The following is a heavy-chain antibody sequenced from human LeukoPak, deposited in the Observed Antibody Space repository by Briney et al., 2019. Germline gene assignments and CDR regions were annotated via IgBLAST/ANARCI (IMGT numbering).Heavy chain of an antibody. D-gene: IGHD3-16*02. J-gene: IGHJ4*02. CDR3: AKSLGVGGYTRYKGFDQ. CDR2: ISGSDGSS. V-gene: IGHV3-23*01. Sequence: GGSLRLSCAASGFTFNSFAMNWVRQAPGKGLEWVSSISGSDGSSHYPDFVKGRFTISRDNSKNTLHLQMNSLRAEDTAVYYCAKSLGVGGYTRYKGFDQWGQGTLVTVSS. CDR1: GFTFNSFA.